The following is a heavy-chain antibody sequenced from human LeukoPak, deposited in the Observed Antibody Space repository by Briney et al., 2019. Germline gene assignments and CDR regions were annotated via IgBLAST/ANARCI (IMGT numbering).Heavy chain of an antibody. J-gene: IGHJ3*02. Sequence: GGSLTLSCAPSGFTFSLYGMHWVRQAPGKGLEWVAFIRYDGSNKYYTHSVKGRFTISRDNSKKTPYLQRNSPRCEDTALYYCAKGIAVAVPYGGHAFDIWGQETMVTVSS. CDR2: IRYDGSNK. CDR3: AKGIAVAVPYGGHAFDI. CDR1: GFTFSLYG. D-gene: IGHD6-19*01. V-gene: IGHV3-30*02.